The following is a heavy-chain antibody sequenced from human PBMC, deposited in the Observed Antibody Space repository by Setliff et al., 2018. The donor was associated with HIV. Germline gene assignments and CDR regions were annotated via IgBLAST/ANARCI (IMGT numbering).Heavy chain of an antibody. Sequence: SETLSLTCTVSGGSLSSYYGSWIRQPAGKGLEWIGRIYSSGRTNYNPSLKSRLTMSVDTSKNQFSLKLTSVTAADTAVYYCARSGSYVGPIQHWGQGTLVTVSS. CDR2: IYSSGRT. CDR1: GGSLSSYY. CDR3: ARSGSYVGPIQH. J-gene: IGHJ1*01. V-gene: IGHV4-4*07. D-gene: IGHD3-10*02.